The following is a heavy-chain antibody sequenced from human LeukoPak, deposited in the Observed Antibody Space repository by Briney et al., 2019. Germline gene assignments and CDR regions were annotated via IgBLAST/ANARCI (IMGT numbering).Heavy chain of an antibody. J-gene: IGHJ4*02. D-gene: IGHD1/OR15-1a*01. V-gene: IGHV3-7*01. CDR3: ASSLVAWTNDY. CDR2: IKQDGNEK. Sequence: PGGSLRLSCAASGFTFTNAWMSWVRQAPGKGLEWVANIKQDGNEKYYADSVKGRFTISRDDAKNSLYLQMNSLRAEDTAVYYCASSLVAWTNDYWGQGTLVTVSS. CDR1: GFTFTNAW.